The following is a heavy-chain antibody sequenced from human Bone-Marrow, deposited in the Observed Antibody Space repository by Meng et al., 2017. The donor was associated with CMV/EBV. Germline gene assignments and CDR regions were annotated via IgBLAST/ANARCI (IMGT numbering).Heavy chain of an antibody. V-gene: IGHV4-34*01. CDR2: INDGGST. Sequence: GSLRLSCAVYGGSFSDYYWSWIRQPPEKGLEWIGEINDGGSTNSNPSLKSRVTISVDTSKNQFSLKLSSVTAADTAVYYCARGRRRIEAPPQEFDYWGRGTLVTVSS. J-gene: IGHJ4*02. CDR3: ARGRRRIEAPPQEFDY. D-gene: IGHD6-6*01. CDR1: GGSFSDYY.